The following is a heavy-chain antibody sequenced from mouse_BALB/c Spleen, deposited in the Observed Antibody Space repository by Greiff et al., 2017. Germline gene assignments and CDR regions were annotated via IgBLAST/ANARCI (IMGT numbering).Heavy chain of an antibody. CDR2: IWSGGST. J-gene: IGHJ4*01. D-gene: IGHD2-1*01. V-gene: IGHV2-4-1*01. CDR1: GFSLTSYG. CDR3: ARKRGNYVAMDY. Sequence: QVQLQQSGPGLVQPSQSLSITCTVSGFSLTSYGVHWVRQSPGKGLEWLGVIWSGGSTDYNAAFISRLSISKDNSTSQVFFKMNSLQADDTAIYYCARKRGNYVAMDYWGQGTSVTVSS.